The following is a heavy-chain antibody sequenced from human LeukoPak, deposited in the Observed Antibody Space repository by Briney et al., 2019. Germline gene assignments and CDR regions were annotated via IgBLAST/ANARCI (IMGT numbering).Heavy chain of an antibody. J-gene: IGHJ4*02. V-gene: IGHV1-46*01. Sequence: ASVKVSCKASGYTFTSYYMHWVRQAPGQGLEWMGIINPSGGSTRYAQKFQGRVTMTRDTSTSTVYMELSSLGSEATAVYYCARNPVTTKYFDYWGQGTLVTVSS. CDR2: INPSGGST. CDR1: GYTFTSYY. CDR3: ARNPVTTKYFDY. D-gene: IGHD4-17*01.